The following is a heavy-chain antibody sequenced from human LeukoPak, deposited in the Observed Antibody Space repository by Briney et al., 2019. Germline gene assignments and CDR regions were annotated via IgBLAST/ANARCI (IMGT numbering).Heavy chain of an antibody. V-gene: IGHV3-33*01. CDR2: IWYDGSNK. D-gene: IGHD5/OR15-5a*01. CDR1: GFTFSSYX. Sequence: GGSLRLSRAASGFTFSSYXMHWVRQAPGKGLEWVAVIWYDGSNKYYADSVKGRFTISRDNSKNTLYLRMNSLRAEDTAVYYCARALRLGGFDYWGQGTLVTVSS. J-gene: IGHJ4*02. CDR3: ARALRLGGFDY.